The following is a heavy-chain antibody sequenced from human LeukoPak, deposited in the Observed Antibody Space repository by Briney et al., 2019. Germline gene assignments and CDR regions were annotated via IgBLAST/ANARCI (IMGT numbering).Heavy chain of an antibody. CDR2: IIPIFGTA. Sequence: VASVKVSCKASGGTFSSYAISWVRQAPGQGLEWMGGIIPIFGTANYAQKFQGRVTITADESTSTAYMELSSLRSEDTAVYYCARDRDAIAALDAFDIWGQGTMVTVSS. J-gene: IGHJ3*02. CDR3: ARDRDAIAALDAFDI. CDR1: GGTFSSYA. V-gene: IGHV1-69*13. D-gene: IGHD6-6*01.